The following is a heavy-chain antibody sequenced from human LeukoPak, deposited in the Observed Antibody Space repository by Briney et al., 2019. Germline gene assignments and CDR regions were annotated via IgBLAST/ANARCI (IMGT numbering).Heavy chain of an antibody. D-gene: IGHD3-3*01. CDR2: IRYDGSNK. Sequence: GGSLRLSCAASGFTFSSYGMHRVRQAPGKGLEWVAFIRYDGSNKYYADSVKGRFTTSRDNSKNTLYLQMNSLRAEDTAVYYCAKLLDDYDFWSGYSYYYYYMDVWGKGTTVTVSS. CDR1: GFTFSSYG. V-gene: IGHV3-30*02. CDR3: AKLLDDYDFWSGYSYYYYYMDV. J-gene: IGHJ6*03.